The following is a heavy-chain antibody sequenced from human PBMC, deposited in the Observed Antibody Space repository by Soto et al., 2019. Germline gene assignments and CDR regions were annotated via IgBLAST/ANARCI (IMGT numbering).Heavy chain of an antibody. J-gene: IGHJ5*02. CDR1: GFTFSSYS. CDR3: AREILDTGHTGGFNWFDP. CDR2: ISSSSSTI. Sequence: GGSLRLSCAASGFTFSSYSMNWVRQAPGKGLEWVSYISSSSSTIYYADSVKSRITINPDTSKNQFSLQLNSVTPEDTAVYYSAREILDTGHTGGFNWFDPWGQGTLVTVSS. D-gene: IGHD5-18*01. V-gene: IGHV3-48*01.